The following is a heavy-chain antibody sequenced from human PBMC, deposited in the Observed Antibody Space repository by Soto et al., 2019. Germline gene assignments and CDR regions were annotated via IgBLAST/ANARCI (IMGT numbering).Heavy chain of an antibody. D-gene: IGHD2-15*01. Sequence: QVQLVQSGAEVKKPGASVKVSCKASGYTFTSYGISWVRLAPGQGLEWMGWISAYNGNTNYAQKLQGRVTMTTDTSTSTAYMELRSLRSDDTAVYYCARVRYCSGGSCYGQLPGDYWGQGTLVTVSS. J-gene: IGHJ4*02. CDR1: GYTFTSYG. CDR3: ARVRYCSGGSCYGQLPGDY. CDR2: ISAYNGNT. V-gene: IGHV1-18*01.